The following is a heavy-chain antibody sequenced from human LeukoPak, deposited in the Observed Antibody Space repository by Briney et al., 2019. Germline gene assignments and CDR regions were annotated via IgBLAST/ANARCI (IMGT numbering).Heavy chain of an antibody. CDR1: SGSISSSNW. D-gene: IGHD3-16*01. Sequence: SETLSPTCVVSSGSISSSNWWSWVRQPPGKGLEWIGEISHNGLTNYNPSLKSRVTISVDKSKNQFSLKLSSVTAADTAIYYCARQDYGINTSCYDYWGQGTLVTVSS. J-gene: IGHJ4*02. CDR3: ARQDYGINTSCYDY. V-gene: IGHV4-4*02. CDR2: ISHNGLT.